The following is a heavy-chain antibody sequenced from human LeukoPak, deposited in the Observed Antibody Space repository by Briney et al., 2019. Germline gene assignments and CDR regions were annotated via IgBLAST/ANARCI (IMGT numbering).Heavy chain of an antibody. V-gene: IGHV1-69*08. D-gene: IGHD3-22*01. CDR1: GGTFSSYI. Sequence: ASVKVSFKASGGTFSSYIFSWVRQPPGQGLEWIGRVIPMYDTTKYAERLQGRVTMTADKSTGTAYMELGRLRSEDTATYYCVRDYDTSGPQKTFFDFWGQGTQVTVSS. CDR3: VRDYDTSGPQKTFFDF. J-gene: IGHJ4*02. CDR2: VIPMYDTT.